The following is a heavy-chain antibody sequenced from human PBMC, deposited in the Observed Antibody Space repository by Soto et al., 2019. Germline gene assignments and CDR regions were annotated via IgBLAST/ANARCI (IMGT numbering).Heavy chain of an antibody. CDR2: IIPIFGTA. Sequence: ASVKVSCKASGGTFSRNTISWVRQAPGQGLEWMGGIIPIFGTANYAQKFQGRVTITADESTSTAYMELSRLRSEDTAVYYCARQFRYDSSGYYYAYWGQGTLVTSPQ. V-gene: IGHV1-69*13. CDR3: ARQFRYDSSGYYYAY. CDR1: GGTFSRNT. D-gene: IGHD3-22*01. J-gene: IGHJ4*02.